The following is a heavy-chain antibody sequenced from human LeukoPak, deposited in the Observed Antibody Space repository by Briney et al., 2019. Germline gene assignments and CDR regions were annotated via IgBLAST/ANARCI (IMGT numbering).Heavy chain of an antibody. Sequence: GGSLRLSCAASGFTFSSYDMSWVRQAPGKGLEWVSSITLSGANTFYADSVMGRFTISRDDSKNTLYLQMNSLSAEDTAVYYCAKRGNPAVGHHYSDVWGEGTPVSVSS. D-gene: IGHD2-2*01. J-gene: IGHJ6*03. CDR3: AKRGNPAVGHHYSDV. CDR1: GFTFSSYD. V-gene: IGHV3-23*01. CDR2: ITLSGANT.